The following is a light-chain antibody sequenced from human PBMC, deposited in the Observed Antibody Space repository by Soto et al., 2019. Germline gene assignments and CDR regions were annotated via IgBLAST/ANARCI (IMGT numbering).Light chain of an antibody. CDR2: EVN. CDR1: SSDVGAYNY. CDR3: SSYTSSSTHV. V-gene: IGLV2-8*01. Sequence: QSALTQPPSASGSPGQSVTISCTGASSDVGAYNYVSWYQQHPGKAPKLIIYEVNKRPSGVPDRFSGSKSGNTASLTISGLQAEDEADYYCSSYTSSSTHVFGTGTKVTVL. J-gene: IGLJ1*01.